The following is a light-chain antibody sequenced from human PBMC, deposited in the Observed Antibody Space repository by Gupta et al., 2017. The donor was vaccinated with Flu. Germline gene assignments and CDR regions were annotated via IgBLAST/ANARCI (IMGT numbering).Light chain of an antibody. V-gene: IGLV8-61*01. Sequence: QTVVTQEPSFSVSPGGTVTLTCALSSGSVSINYFPSWYQQTPGQAPRTLICSTNIRSSGVPDRFSGSILGNKAALTITGAQADDESNYYCVLYMGSGVWVFGGGTKLTVL. CDR1: SGSVSINYF. CDR3: VLYMGSGVWV. CDR2: STN. J-gene: IGLJ3*02.